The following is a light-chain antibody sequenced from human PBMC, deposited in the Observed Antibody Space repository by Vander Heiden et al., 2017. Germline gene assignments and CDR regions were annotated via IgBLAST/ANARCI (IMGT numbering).Light chain of an antibody. V-gene: IGLV2-8*01. J-gene: IGLJ2*01. CDR3: SSYAGSNSEV. CDR1: SSDVGGYNY. CDR2: EVS. Sequence: QSALTQPPSASGSPGQSVTISCTGTSSDVGGYNYVSWYQQHPGKAPKLMIYEVSKRPSGVPDRFSGSKSGNTASLTVSGLQAEDEADDYCSSYAGSNSEVFGGGTKLTV.